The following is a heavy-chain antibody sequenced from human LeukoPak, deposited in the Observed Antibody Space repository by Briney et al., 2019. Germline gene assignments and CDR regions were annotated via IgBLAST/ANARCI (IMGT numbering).Heavy chain of an antibody. Sequence: SETLSLTCTVSGGSISSYYWSWIRQSPGKGLEWIGYIYYSGRTNYNPSLKSRVTISVDTSKNQFSLKLSSVTAAGTAVYYCASYDSSGYSLKYWGQGTLVTVSS. J-gene: IGHJ4*02. V-gene: IGHV4-59*01. CDR2: IYYSGRT. CDR3: ASYDSSGYSLKY. CDR1: GGSISSYY. D-gene: IGHD3-22*01.